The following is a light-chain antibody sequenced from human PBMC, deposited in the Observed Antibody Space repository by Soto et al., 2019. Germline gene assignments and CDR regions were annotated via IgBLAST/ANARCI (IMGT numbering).Light chain of an antibody. J-gene: IGLJ2*01. CDR1: SSDVGGYNY. CDR3: SSYTSIGTLVI. V-gene: IGLV2-14*03. Sequence: QSALTQPASVSGSPGQSITISCTGTSSDVGGYNYVSWYQHHPGKAPKLMIYDVSSRPSGVSNRFSGSKSGNTASLTISGLQAEDEADYYCSSYTSIGTLVILGGGTNSPS. CDR2: DVS.